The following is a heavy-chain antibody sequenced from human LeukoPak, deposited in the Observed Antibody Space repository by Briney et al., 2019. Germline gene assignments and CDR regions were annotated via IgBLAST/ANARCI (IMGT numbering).Heavy chain of an antibody. CDR3: AKVDGAAGPYYYYGMDV. V-gene: IGHV3-23*01. CDR2: ISGSGGST. J-gene: IGHJ6*02. Sequence: GGALRLSCAASGFTFSSYAMSWVRQAPGKGREWVSAISGSGGSTYYAASVKGRFTISRDNSKNTLYLQMNSLRAEDTTVYYCAKVDGAAGPYYYYGMDVWGQGTTVTVSS. D-gene: IGHD6-13*01. CDR1: GFTFSSYA.